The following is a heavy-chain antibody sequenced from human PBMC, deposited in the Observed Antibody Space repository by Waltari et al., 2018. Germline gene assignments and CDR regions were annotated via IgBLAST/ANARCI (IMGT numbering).Heavy chain of an antibody. J-gene: IGHJ2*01. CDR3: ARGVDYWYFDL. CDR1: GFTFSSYW. V-gene: IGHV3-74*01. CDR2: IKRDGRST. Sequence: EVQLVESGGGLVQPGGSLRLSCAASGFTFSSYWMHWVRQAPGKGLVWVSRIKRDGRSTSNADAGKGRFTISRDNANNALFLQMNSLRAEDTAVYYCARGVDYWYFDLWGRGTLVTVSS.